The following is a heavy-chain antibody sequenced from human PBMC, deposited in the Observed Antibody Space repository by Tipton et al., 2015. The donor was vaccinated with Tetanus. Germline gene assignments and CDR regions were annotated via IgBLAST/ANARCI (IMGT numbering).Heavy chain of an antibody. D-gene: IGHD6-13*01. V-gene: IGHV4-59*01. CDR1: GGSINPYY. CDR2: VYSSGST. CDR3: ARACGGSWGNFDY. J-gene: IGHJ4*02. Sequence: TLSLTCTVSGGSINPYYWSWIRQPPGKGLEWIGNVYSSGSTNYNPSLKSRVTISVDTSKNQFSLKLSSVTAADTAVYYCARACGGSWGNFDYWGQGTLVTVSS.